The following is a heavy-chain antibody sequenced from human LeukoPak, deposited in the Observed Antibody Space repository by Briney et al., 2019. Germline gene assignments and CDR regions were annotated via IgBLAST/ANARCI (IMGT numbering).Heavy chain of an antibody. D-gene: IGHD6-6*01. Sequence: PGRSLRLSCAASGFTFSSYDMSWVRQAPGKGLEWVSAISGSGGSTYYADSVKGRFTISRDNSKNTLYLQMNSLRAEDTAVYYCAKSIAARPLYYYYMDVWGKGTTVTVSS. J-gene: IGHJ6*03. CDR3: AKSIAARPLYYYYMDV. CDR2: ISGSGGST. V-gene: IGHV3-23*01. CDR1: GFTFSSYD.